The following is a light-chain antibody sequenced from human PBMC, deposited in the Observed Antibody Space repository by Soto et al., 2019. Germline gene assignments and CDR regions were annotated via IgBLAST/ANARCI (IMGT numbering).Light chain of an antibody. CDR2: EVS. Sequence: QSALTQPASVSGSPGQSITISCTGTSSDVGGYNYVSWYQQHPGKAPKLMIYEVSNRPSGVSNRFSGSKSGNTASLTISGPQDEDEADYYCSSYTSSSTQVFGPGTKLTVL. CDR1: SSDVGGYNY. CDR3: SSYTSSSTQV. J-gene: IGLJ1*01. V-gene: IGLV2-14*01.